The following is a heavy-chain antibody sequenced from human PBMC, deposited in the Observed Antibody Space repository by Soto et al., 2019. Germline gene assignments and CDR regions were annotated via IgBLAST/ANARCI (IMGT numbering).Heavy chain of an antibody. CDR3: ARDRRIAVAGKFWFDP. Sequence: ASVKVSCKASGYTFTSYYMHWVRQAPGQGLEWMEIINPSGGSTSYAQKFQGRVTMTRDTSTSTVYMELSSLRSEDTAVYYCARDRRIAVAGKFWFDPWGQGTLVTVSS. CDR2: INPSGGST. D-gene: IGHD6-19*01. J-gene: IGHJ5*02. V-gene: IGHV1-46*01. CDR1: GYTFTSYY.